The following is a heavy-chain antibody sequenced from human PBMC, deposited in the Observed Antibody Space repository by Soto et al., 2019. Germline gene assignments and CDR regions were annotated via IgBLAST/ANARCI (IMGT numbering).Heavy chain of an antibody. CDR3: ARDLGSGYDPGDY. CDR1: GGTFSIYA. J-gene: IGHJ4*02. D-gene: IGHD5-12*01. Sequence: QVQLVQSGAEVKKPGSSVKVSCKASGGTFSIYAVSWVRQAPGQGLEWMGVIIPIIGTRNYAQRFQGRITITGDESTSTAYMELSSLKSEDTAVYYCARDLGSGYDPGDYWGQGTLVTVSS. V-gene: IGHV1-69*12. CDR2: IIPIIGTR.